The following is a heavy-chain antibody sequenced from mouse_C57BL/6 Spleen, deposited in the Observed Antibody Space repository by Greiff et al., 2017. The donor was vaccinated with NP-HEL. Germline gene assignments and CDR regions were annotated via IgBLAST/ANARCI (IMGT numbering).Heavy chain of an antibody. CDR1: GYTFTDHY. D-gene: IGHD2-1*01. CDR3: ATYGNYVFAY. CDR2: INPNNGGT. V-gene: IGHV1-26*01. Sequence: EVQLQQSGPELVKPGASVKISCKASGYTFTDHYMNWVKQSHGKSLEWIGDINPNNGGTSYNQKFKGKATLTVDKSSSTAYMELRSLTSEDSAVYYCATYGNYVFAYWGQGTLVTVSA. J-gene: IGHJ3*01.